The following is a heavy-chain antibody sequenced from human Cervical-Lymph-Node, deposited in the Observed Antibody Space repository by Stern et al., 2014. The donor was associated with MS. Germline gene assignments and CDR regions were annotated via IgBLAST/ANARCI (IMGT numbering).Heavy chain of an antibody. CDR2: ISYSGST. Sequence: QVQLQESGPGLVKPSETLSLTCTVSGGSVNSGSYYWSWIRQPPGKGLEWIGYISYSGSTKYKPYLKSRVTISVDTSKNQFSLKLSSVTAADTAVYYCARESSGGYRWGQGTLVTVSS. J-gene: IGHJ4*02. CDR1: GGSVNSGSYY. D-gene: IGHD5-18*01. CDR3: ARESSGGYR. V-gene: IGHV4-61*01.